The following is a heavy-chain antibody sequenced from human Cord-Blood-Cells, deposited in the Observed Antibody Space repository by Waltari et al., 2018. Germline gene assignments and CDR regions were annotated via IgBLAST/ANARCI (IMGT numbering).Heavy chain of an antibody. CDR2: LSRSSSTI. D-gene: IGHD1-26*01. Sequence: EVQLVESGGGLVQPGGSLRLSWAASGFTFSSYSMNWVRQAPGKGLEWVSDLSRSSSTIYYADSVKGRFTIARDNAKNSLYLQMNSLRDEDTAVYYCARDRGARSWFDPWGQGTLVTVSS. J-gene: IGHJ5*02. CDR1: GFTFSSYS. CDR3: ARDRGARSWFDP. V-gene: IGHV3-48*02.